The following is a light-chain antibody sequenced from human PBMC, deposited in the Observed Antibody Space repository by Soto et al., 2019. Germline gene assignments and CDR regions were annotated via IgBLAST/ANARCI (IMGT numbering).Light chain of an antibody. V-gene: IGKV1-5*03. Sequence: DIPMTQSPSIVSASVGDRVTITCRASQSISSWLAWYQQKPGKAPKLLIYKASNLESGVPSRFSGSGSGTEFTLTISSLQPDDFATYYCQQYNSYRTFGQGTKVEIK. CDR1: QSISSW. J-gene: IGKJ1*01. CDR3: QQYNSYRT. CDR2: KAS.